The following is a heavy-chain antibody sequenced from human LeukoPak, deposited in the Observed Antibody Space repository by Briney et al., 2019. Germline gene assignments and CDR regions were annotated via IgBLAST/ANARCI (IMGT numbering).Heavy chain of an antibody. CDR1: GFTFSSYS. CDR3: ARGWGVQVWSSLDY. D-gene: IGHD5-18*01. J-gene: IGHJ4*02. Sequence: GGSLGLFCAASGFTFSSYSVNWVRQAPGKGPAWVSDSVKGRFTCSRDNAKNSLYLQMNSLRAEDTAVYYCARGWGVQVWSSLDYWGQGTLVTVSS. V-gene: IGHV3-21*01.